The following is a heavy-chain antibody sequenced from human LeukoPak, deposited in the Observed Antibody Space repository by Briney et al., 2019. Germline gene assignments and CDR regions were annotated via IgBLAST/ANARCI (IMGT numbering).Heavy chain of an antibody. D-gene: IGHD3-10*01. Sequence: SETLSLTCTVSGGSISSGSYYWSWIRQPAGKRLEWIGHIYRSGSTNYNPSLKSRVTISVDTSKNQFSLKLSSVTAADTAVYYCARRLSYGSGSYYNWFDPWGQGTLVTVSS. CDR1: GGSISSGSYY. CDR3: ARRLSYGSGSYYNWFDP. J-gene: IGHJ5*02. V-gene: IGHV4-61*09. CDR2: IYRSGST.